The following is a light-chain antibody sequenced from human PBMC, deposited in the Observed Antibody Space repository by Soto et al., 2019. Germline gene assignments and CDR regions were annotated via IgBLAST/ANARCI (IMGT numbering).Light chain of an antibody. CDR2: DAS. CDR3: QQYNIYPWT. V-gene: IGKV1-5*01. Sequence: DIQMTQSPSTLSASVGDNVTITCRASQSISSWLAWYQQRPGKAPKVLIYDASSLQSGVPSRFSGSGSGTEFTLTISSLQPDDFATYYCQQYNIYPWTFGQGTEVEIK. J-gene: IGKJ1*01. CDR1: QSISSW.